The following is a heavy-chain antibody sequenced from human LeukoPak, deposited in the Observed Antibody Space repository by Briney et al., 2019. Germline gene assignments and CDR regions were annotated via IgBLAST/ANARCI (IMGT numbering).Heavy chain of an antibody. V-gene: IGHV3-23*01. J-gene: IGHJ2*01. D-gene: IGHD3-22*01. CDR2: ISGSGGST. Sequence: GGSLRLSCAASGFTFSSYAMSWVRQAPGKGLEWVSAISGSGGSTYYADSVKGRFTISRDNSKNTLYLQMNSLRAEDTAVYYCAKDAAHYDSSGYQYWYFDLWGRGTLVTVSS. CDR3: AKDAAHYDSSGYQYWYFDL. CDR1: GFTFSSYA.